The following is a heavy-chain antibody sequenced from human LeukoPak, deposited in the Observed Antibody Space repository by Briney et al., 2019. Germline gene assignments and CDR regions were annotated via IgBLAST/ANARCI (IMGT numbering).Heavy chain of an antibody. J-gene: IGHJ4*02. CDR3: AKEIWPTVTTPGWTYFDY. Sequence: SGGSLRLSCAASGFTFTNYWMSWVRQAPGKGLELVANIKQDRSEKYYVDSVKGRFTISRDNAKNSLYLQMNSLRAEDTAVYYCAKEIWPTVTTPGWTYFDYWGQGALVTVSS. CDR1: GFTFTNYW. V-gene: IGHV3-7*01. D-gene: IGHD4-17*01. CDR2: IKQDRSEK.